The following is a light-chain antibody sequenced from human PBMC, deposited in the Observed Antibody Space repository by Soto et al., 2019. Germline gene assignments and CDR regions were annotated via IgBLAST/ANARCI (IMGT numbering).Light chain of an antibody. CDR1: SSNIGAGYD. Sequence: QSVLTQPPPVSGVAGQRVTISCTGSSSNIGAGYDVHWYQQLPGTAPKLLIYGNSNRPSGVPDRFSGSKSGTSASLAITGLQAEDEADYYCQSYDSSLSGSKVFGTGTKV. CDR2: GNS. J-gene: IGLJ1*01. V-gene: IGLV1-40*01. CDR3: QSYDSSLSGSKV.